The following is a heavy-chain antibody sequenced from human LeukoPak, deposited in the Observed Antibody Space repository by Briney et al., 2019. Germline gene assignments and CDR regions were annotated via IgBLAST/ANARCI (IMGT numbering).Heavy chain of an antibody. CDR3: AKEGVDCSGGSCYRDY. Sequence: PGGSLRLSCVASGFRFSTYSMNWVRQAPGKGLEWVSAISGSGGSTYYADSVKGRFTISRDNSKNTLYLQMNSLRAEDTAVYYCAKEGVDCSGGSCYRDYWGQGTLVTVSS. J-gene: IGHJ4*02. D-gene: IGHD2-15*01. V-gene: IGHV3-23*01. CDR2: ISGSGGST. CDR1: GFRFSTYS.